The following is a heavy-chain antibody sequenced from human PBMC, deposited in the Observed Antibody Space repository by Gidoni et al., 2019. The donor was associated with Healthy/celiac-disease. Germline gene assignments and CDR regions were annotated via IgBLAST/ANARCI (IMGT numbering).Heavy chain of an antibody. J-gene: IGHJ5*02. D-gene: IGHD6-13*01. CDR2: IIPLFGTA. CDR3: ARCRSSKPGGSGGDYGWFDP. V-gene: IGHV1-69*01. Sequence: QVQLVQSGAEVKKPGSSVKVSCKASGGTFSSYAISWVRQAPGKGLEWMGGIIPLFGTANYEQKFQGRVTITADESTSTAYMELSSLRSEDTAVYYCARCRSSKPGGSGGDYGWFDPWGQGTLVTVSS. CDR1: GGTFSSYA.